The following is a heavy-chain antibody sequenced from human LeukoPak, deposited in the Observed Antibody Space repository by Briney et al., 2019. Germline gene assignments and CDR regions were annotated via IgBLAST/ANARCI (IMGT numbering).Heavy chain of an antibody. V-gene: IGHV5-51*01. CDR3: ARRWTDSSGYRHIDY. J-gene: IGHJ4*02. CDR2: IWPDDSET. CDR1: GYSFSTYW. Sequence: EESLKISCKGSGYSFSTYWIGWARQMPGKGLEWMGIIWPDDSETRYSPSFQGQVTISVDKSISTAYLQWSSLKASDTAVYYCARRWTDSSGYRHIDYWGQRTLVTVSS. D-gene: IGHD3-22*01.